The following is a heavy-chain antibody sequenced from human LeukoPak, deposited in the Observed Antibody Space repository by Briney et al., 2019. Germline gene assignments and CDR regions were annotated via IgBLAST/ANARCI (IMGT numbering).Heavy chain of an antibody. Sequence: PVASVKVSCKASGYSFTGYYMHWVRQAPGQGLEWMGWINPNSGDTKYAQKFQGRVTMTRDTSISTAYMELTRLRSDDTAVYYCARGGLRVMLYRLYYMDVWGKGTTVTVSS. V-gene: IGHV1-2*02. CDR1: GYSFTGYY. CDR3: ARGGLRVMLYRLYYMDV. CDR2: INPNSGDT. D-gene: IGHD2-8*01. J-gene: IGHJ6*03.